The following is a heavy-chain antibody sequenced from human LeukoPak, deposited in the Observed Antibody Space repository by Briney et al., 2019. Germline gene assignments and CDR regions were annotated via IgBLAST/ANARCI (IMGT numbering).Heavy chain of an antibody. D-gene: IGHD1-26*01. Sequence: GGSLRLSCEASGFIFSSDYVSWVRQAPGKGLEWVANINPDGSDKFYVDSVKGRFTISRDNAKNSLFLQMNSLRVEDTAVYYCTGVALGANGDYWGQGTLVTVSS. CDR2: INPDGSDK. J-gene: IGHJ4*02. CDR1: GFIFSSDY. CDR3: TGVALGANGDY. V-gene: IGHV3-7*03.